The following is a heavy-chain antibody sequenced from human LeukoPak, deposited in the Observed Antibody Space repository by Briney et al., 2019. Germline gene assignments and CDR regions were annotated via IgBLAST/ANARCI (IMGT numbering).Heavy chain of an antibody. V-gene: IGHV1-18*01. CDR2: ISAYNGNT. D-gene: IGHD6-13*01. Sequence: GASVMVSCKASGGTFSSYAISWVRQAPGQGLEWMGWISAYNGNTNYAQKLQGRVTMTTDTSTSTAYMELRSLRSDDTAVYYCARAVADHPPGIAAAGNYYYYMDVWGKGTTVTVSS. J-gene: IGHJ6*03. CDR1: GGTFSSYA. CDR3: ARAVADHPPGIAAAGNYYYYMDV.